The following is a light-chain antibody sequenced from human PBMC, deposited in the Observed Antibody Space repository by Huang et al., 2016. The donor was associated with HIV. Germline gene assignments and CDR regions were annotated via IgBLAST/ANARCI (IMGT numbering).Light chain of an antibody. CDR2: GAS. J-gene: IGKJ2*01. CDR1: QSVATN. Sequence: EIIMTQSPATLSLSPGEGASLSCRANQSVATNLAWYLHRPGQSPRILIFGASTRASGLPGRFSGSWSGTQFTLPVSGLQSEDFAVYYCQQYHNWPYTFGQGTKLEI. CDR3: QQYHNWPYT. V-gene: IGKV3-15*01.